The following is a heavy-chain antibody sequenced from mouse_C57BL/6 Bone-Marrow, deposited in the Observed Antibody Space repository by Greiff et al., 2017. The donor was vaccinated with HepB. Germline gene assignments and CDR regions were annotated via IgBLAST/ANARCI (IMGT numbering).Heavy chain of an antibody. CDR2: ISYDGSN. V-gene: IGHV3-6*01. D-gene: IGHD2-1*01. Sequence: EVHLVESGPGLVKPSQSLSLTCSVTGYSITSGYYWNWIRQFPGNKLEWMGYISYDGSNNYNPSLKNRISITRDTSKNQFFLKLNSVTTEDTATYYCARGIYYGNYWFAYWGQGTLVTVSA. J-gene: IGHJ3*01. CDR1: GYSITSGYY. CDR3: ARGIYYGNYWFAY.